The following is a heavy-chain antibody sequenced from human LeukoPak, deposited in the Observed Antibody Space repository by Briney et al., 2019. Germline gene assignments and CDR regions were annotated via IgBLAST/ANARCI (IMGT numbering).Heavy chain of an antibody. Sequence: QPGGSLRLSCAASGFTFSSDAMSWVRQAPGKGLEWVSVISGSGGSTYYADSVKGRFTISRDNSKNTLYLQMNSLRAEDTAVYYCTKRSSSSYYFDYWGQGTLVTVSS. CDR3: TKRSSSSYYFDY. CDR1: GFTFSSDA. D-gene: IGHD2-2*01. V-gene: IGHV3-23*01. J-gene: IGHJ4*02. CDR2: ISGSGGST.